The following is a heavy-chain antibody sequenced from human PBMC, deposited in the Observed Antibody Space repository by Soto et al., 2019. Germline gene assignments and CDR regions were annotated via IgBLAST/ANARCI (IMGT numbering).Heavy chain of an antibody. CDR1: GGSINSGDYY. V-gene: IGHV4-30-4*01. J-gene: IGHJ4*02. CDR3: ARVAGVAYCGGDCYHFDY. Sequence: QVQLQESGPGLVKPSQTLSLTCTVSGGSINSGDYYWSWIRQPPGKGLEWIGYIYYSGSTYHNPSLKSRINISVDTSKNQFSLKLSSVTAADTAVYYCARVAGVAYCGGDCYHFDYWGQGTLVTVSS. D-gene: IGHD2-21*02. CDR2: IYYSGST.